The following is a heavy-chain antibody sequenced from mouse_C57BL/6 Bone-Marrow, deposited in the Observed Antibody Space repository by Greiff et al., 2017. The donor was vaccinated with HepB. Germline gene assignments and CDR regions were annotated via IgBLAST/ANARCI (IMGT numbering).Heavy chain of an antibody. CDR2: ISNLAYSI. J-gene: IGHJ1*03. CDR3: ARPRSSYYWYFDV. D-gene: IGHD1-1*01. V-gene: IGHV5-15*04. Sequence: EVMLVESGGGLVQPGGSLKLSCAASGFTFSDYGMAWVRQAPRKGPEWVAFISNLAYSIYYADTVTGRITISRENANNTLYLEMSSLRSEDTAMYCCARPRSSYYWYFDVWGTGTTVTVAS. CDR1: GFTFSDYG.